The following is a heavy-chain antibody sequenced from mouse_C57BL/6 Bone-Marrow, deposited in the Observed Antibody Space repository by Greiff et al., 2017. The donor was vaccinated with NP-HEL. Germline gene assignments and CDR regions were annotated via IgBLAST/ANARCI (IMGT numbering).Heavy chain of an antibody. Sequence: DVKLQESGGGLVQPGGSMKLSCVASGFTFSNYWMNWVRQSPEKGLEWVAQIRLKSDNYATHYAESVKGRFPISRDDSKSSVYLQMNNLRAEDTGIYYCTRITTGAMDYWGQGTSVTVSS. CDR2: IRLKSDNYAT. J-gene: IGHJ4*01. D-gene: IGHD1-1*01. V-gene: IGHV6-3*01. CDR3: TRITTGAMDY. CDR1: GFTFSNYW.